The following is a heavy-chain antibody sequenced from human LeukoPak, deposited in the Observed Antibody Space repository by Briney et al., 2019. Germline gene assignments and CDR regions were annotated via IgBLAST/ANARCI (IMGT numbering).Heavy chain of an antibody. CDR2: IYYSGST. V-gene: IGHV4-30-4*01. CDR1: GGSISSGDYY. CDR3: ARTLYYYDSSGYYYPHDAFDI. J-gene: IGHJ3*02. Sequence: SETLSLTCTVSGGSISSGDYYWSWIRQPPGKGLEWIGYIYYSGSTYYNPSLKSRVTISVDTSKNQFSLKLSSVTAADTAVYYCARTLYYYDSSGYYYPHDAFDIWGQGTMVTVSS. D-gene: IGHD3-22*01.